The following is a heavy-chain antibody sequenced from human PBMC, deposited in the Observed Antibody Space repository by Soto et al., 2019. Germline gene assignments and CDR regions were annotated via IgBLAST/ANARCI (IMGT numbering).Heavy chain of an antibody. J-gene: IGHJ6*02. V-gene: IGHV3-9*01. CDR1: GFTFDDYA. CDR2: ISWNSGSI. D-gene: IGHD6-6*01. Sequence: PGGSLRLSCAASGFTFDDYAMHWVRQAPGKGLEWVSGISWNSGSIGYADSVKGRFTISRDNAKNSLYLQMNSLRAEDTALYYCAKDICPRIAARPCSNYYYYYGMDVWGQGTTVTVSS. CDR3: AKDICPRIAARPCSNYYYYYGMDV.